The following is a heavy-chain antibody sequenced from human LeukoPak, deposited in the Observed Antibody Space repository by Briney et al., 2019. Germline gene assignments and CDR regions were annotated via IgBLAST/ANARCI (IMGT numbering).Heavy chain of an antibody. V-gene: IGHV3-23*01. Sequence: GGSLRLSCVASGFTFNSYAMYWVGQAPGKGLEWVSGIFGSGGSANYADAVKGRFTISRDNSKNTVYLQLDSLRVEDTAVYYCGKTTVGYSSGRYPGWPVDYWGQGALVTVSS. D-gene: IGHD2-15*01. CDR1: GFTFNSYA. CDR3: GKTTVGYSSGRYPGWPVDY. CDR2: IFGSGGSA. J-gene: IGHJ4*02.